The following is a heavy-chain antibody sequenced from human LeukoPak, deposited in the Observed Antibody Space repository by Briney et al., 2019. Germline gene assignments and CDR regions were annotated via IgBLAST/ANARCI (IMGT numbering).Heavy chain of an antibody. J-gene: IGHJ4*02. CDR2: INQDGSVN. CDR3: ARVGYSSSSMDY. V-gene: IGHV3-7*01. Sequence: GGSLRLSCAASGFTFSNYWMSWVRQAPGKGLEWVANINQDGSVNYYVDSLKGRFTISRDNAKISLYLQVDNLRVEDTAVYFCARVGYSSSSMDYWGQGTLVTVSS. D-gene: IGHD6-13*01. CDR1: GFTFSNYW.